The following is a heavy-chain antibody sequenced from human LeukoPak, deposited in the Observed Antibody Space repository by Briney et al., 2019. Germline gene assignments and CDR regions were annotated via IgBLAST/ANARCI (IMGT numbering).Heavy chain of an antibody. Sequence: GASVKVSCKASGYTFTSYGISWVRQAPGQVLEWMGWISAYNGNTNYAQKLQGRVTMTTDTSTSTAHMELRSLRSDDTAVYYCARALDTAMGEFDPWGQGTLVTVSS. CDR2: ISAYNGNT. CDR3: ARALDTAMGEFDP. D-gene: IGHD5-18*01. CDR1: GYTFTSYG. V-gene: IGHV1-18*01. J-gene: IGHJ5*02.